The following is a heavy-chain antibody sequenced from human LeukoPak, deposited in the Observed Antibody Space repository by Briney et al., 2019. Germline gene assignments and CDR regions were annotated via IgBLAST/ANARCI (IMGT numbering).Heavy chain of an antibody. CDR2: IYPADSDT. CDR3: ARHGNAGTSPSWFVP. CDR1: GYIFTHYW. V-gene: IGHV5-51*01. D-gene: IGHD2-2*01. Sequence: GESLKISCQVSGYIFTHYWIGWVRQMPGKGLEPMGIIYPADSDTTYSPSFQGQVTISVDKSISAVYLQWSSLKASDTAMYYCARHGNAGTSPSWFVPWGQGTLVTVSS. J-gene: IGHJ5*02.